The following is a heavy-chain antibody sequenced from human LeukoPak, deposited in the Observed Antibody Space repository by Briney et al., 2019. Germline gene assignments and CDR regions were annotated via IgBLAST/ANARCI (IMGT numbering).Heavy chain of an antibody. CDR1: EYSFPNYC. Sequence: GESLKISCKHSEYSFPNYCVGWVRQMPGKGLEWMGIINPGDSDTRYSPSFQGQVTISADKSISTAYPQWRSLKVSDSAMYYCARLTAVVTFDYWGQGTLVTVSS. J-gene: IGHJ4*02. CDR3: ARLTAVVTFDY. V-gene: IGHV5-51*01. D-gene: IGHD4-23*01. CDR2: INPGDSDT.